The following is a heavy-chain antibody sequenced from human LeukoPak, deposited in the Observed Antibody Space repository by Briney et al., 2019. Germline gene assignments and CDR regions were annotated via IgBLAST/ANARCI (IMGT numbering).Heavy chain of an antibody. CDR3: ARFSEYSHSSVHYLDY. CDR2: IDTSGST. D-gene: IGHD3-22*01. J-gene: IGHJ4*02. Sequence: PSETLSLTCTVSGGSISSYSWSWIRQPAGKGLEWIGRIDTSGSTNYNPSLKSRVTMSVDTSRNQFFLRLSSVTAADTAVYYCARFSEYSHSSVHYLDYWGQGTLVSVSS. CDR1: GGSISSYS. V-gene: IGHV4-4*07.